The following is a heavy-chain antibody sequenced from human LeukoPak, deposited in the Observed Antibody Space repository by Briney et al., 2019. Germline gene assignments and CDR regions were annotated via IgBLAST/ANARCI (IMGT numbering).Heavy chain of an antibody. J-gene: IGHJ3*02. Sequence: PGGSLRLSCAASGFTFSSYAMSWVRQAPGKGLEWVSAISGSGGSTYYADSVKGRFTISRDNSKNTLYLQMNRLRAEDTAVYYCAKGITMIVVVKVAFDIWGQGTMVTVSS. CDR1: GFTFSSYA. V-gene: IGHV3-23*01. CDR3: AKGITMIVVVKVAFDI. CDR2: ISGSGGST. D-gene: IGHD3-22*01.